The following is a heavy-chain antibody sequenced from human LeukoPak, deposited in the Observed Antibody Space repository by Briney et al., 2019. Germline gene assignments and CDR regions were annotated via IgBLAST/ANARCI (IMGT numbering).Heavy chain of an antibody. V-gene: IGHV3-23*01. D-gene: IGHD1-26*01. J-gene: IGHJ4*02. CDR2: ISGSGGST. CDR3: AKERGRGSYFPLDY. Sequence: GGSLRLSCVASGFTFSSYAMSWVRQAPGKGLEWVSAISGSGGSTYYADSVKGRFTISRDNSKNTLYLQMNSLRAEDTAVYYRAKERGRGSYFPLDYWGQGTLVTVSS. CDR1: GFTFSSYA.